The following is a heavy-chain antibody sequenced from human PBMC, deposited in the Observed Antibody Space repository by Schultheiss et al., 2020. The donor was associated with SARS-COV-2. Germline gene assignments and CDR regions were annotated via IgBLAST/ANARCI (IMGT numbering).Heavy chain of an antibody. V-gene: IGHV4-34*01. J-gene: IGHJ5*02. D-gene: IGHD3-3*01. CDR1: GGSFSGYY. CDR3: ARHSLRERYDFWSGSLDP. CDR2: INHSGST. Sequence: SQTLSLTCAVYGGSFSGYYWSWIRQPPGKGLEWIGEINHSGSTNYNPSLKSRVTISVDTSKNQFSLKLSSVTAADTAVYYCARHSLRERYDFWSGSLDPWGQGTLVTVSS.